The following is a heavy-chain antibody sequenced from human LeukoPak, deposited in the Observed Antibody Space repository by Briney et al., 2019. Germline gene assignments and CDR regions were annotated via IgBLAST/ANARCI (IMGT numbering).Heavy chain of an antibody. CDR2: ISAYNGNT. V-gene: IGHV1-18*01. CDR1: GYTLTSYG. D-gene: IGHD2-2*01. J-gene: IGHJ5*02. CDR3: ARLGYCSSTSCFDP. Sequence: GASVKVSCKASGYTLTSYGISWVRQAPGQGLERMGWISAYNGNTNYAQKLQGRVTMTTDTSTSTAYMELRSLRSDDTAVYYCARLGYCSSTSCFDPWGQGTLVTVSS.